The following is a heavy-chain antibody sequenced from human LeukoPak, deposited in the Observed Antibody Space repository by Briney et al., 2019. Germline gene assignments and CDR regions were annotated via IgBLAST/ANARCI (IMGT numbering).Heavy chain of an antibody. CDR1: GFTFSSYT. CDR3: ASSVVNGY. J-gene: IGHJ4*02. V-gene: IGHV3-21*01. CDR2: ISSSSSLI. D-gene: IGHD4-23*01. Sequence: GGSLRLSCAASGFTFSSYTMNWARQAPGKGLQWVSSISSSSSLIYYADSVKGRFTISRDNAKNSLYLQMNSLRVEDTAVYYCASSVVNGYWGQGTLVTVSS.